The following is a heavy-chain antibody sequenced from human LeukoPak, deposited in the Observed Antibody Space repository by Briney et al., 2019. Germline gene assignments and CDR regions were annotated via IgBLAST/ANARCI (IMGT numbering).Heavy chain of an antibody. V-gene: IGHV3-30*02. CDR3: AKDSLADIDY. D-gene: IGHD3-16*01. CDR2: IRHDGSIK. J-gene: IGHJ4*02. CDR1: GFIFSTYG. Sequence: GGSLRLSCAASGFIFSTYGIYWVRQAPGKGLEWVAFIRHDGSIKNYADSVKGRSTISRDNSKNTLYLQMNSLRAEDTAVYYCAKDSLADIDYWGQGTMVTVSS.